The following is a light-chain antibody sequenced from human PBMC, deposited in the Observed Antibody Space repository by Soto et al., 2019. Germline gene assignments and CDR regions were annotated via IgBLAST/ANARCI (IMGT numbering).Light chain of an antibody. CDR3: ASYTSSSTLV. CDR1: SSDIGGYKY. CDR2: EVN. V-gene: IGLV2-14*01. J-gene: IGLJ1*01. Sequence: QSVLTQPASVSGSPGQSITISCTGTSSDIGGYKYVSWYQQHPGKVPKLMIYEVNTLPSGISNRFSGSKSGNTASLTISGLQAEDEADYYCASYTSSSTLVFGTGTKVTVL.